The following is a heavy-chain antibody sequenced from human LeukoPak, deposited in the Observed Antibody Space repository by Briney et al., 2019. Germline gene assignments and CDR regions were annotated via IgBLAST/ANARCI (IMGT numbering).Heavy chain of an antibody. V-gene: IGHV4-30-4*08. J-gene: IGHJ4*02. CDR3: ARGEDGTGDYRPTYFDS. Sequence: SETLSLTCTVSGGSISSGDYYWSWIRQPPGKGLEWIGYIYYSGSTYYKSSLKSRITLSVDTSKNQFSLKLSSVTAADTAVYYCARGEDGTGDYRPTYFDSWGQGTLVTVSS. D-gene: IGHD4-17*01. CDR2: IYYSGST. CDR1: GGSISSGDYY.